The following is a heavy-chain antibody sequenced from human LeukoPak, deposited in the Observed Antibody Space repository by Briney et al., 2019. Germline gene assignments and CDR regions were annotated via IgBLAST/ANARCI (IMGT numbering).Heavy chain of an antibody. CDR2: INPNSGGT. D-gene: IGHD3-22*01. CDR1: GYTFTNYG. J-gene: IGHJ4*02. CDR3: ARGSFYYDSSGFDY. V-gene: IGHV1-2*02. Sequence: ASVKVSCKASGYTFTNYGITWVRQAPGQGLEWMGWINPNSGGTNYAQKFQGRVTMTRDTSISTAYMELSRLRSDDTAVYYCARGSFYYDSSGFDYWGQGTLVTVSS.